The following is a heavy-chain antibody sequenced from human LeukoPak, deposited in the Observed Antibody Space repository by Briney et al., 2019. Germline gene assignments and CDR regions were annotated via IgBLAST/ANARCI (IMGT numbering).Heavy chain of an antibody. CDR1: GLSLRNVW. D-gene: IGHD3-22*01. CDR3: AQGSGFYYDY. CDR2: IKRETDGGTT. Sequence: PGGSLRLSCAVSGLSLRNVWMNWLRQAPGKGLEWVGLIKRETDGGTTDFAAPVKGRFTISRDDSKNTLYLQMNRLTSEDTAVYYCAQGSGFYYDYWGQGTLATVSS. J-gene: IGHJ4*02. V-gene: IGHV3-15*07.